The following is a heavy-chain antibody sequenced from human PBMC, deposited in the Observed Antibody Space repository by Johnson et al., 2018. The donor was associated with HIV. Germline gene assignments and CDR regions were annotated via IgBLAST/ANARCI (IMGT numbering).Heavy chain of an antibody. Sequence: VQLVESGGDLVQTGGSLRLSCAASGFTFSNYWMTWVRQAPGKGLEWVANINQDGSEKNYVDSVKGRFTISRDNAKNSLYLQMNSLRAEDTAVYYCARDSYSSWGDAFDIWGQGTMVTVSS. CDR1: GFTFSNYW. CDR2: INQDGSEK. CDR3: ARDSYSSWGDAFDI. J-gene: IGHJ3*02. D-gene: IGHD6-6*01. V-gene: IGHV3-7*05.